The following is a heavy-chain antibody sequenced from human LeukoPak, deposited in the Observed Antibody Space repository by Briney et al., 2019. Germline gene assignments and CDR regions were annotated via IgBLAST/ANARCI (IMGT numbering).Heavy chain of an antibody. D-gene: IGHD3-3*01. Sequence: GASVKVSCKASGYTFTSYGISWVRQAPGQGLEWMGWISAYNGNTNYAQKLQGRVTMTTDTSTSTAYMELSSLRSEDTAVYYCATVLRFLEKDAFDIWGQGTMVTVSS. V-gene: IGHV1-18*01. J-gene: IGHJ3*02. CDR1: GYTFTSYG. CDR2: ISAYNGNT. CDR3: ATVLRFLEKDAFDI.